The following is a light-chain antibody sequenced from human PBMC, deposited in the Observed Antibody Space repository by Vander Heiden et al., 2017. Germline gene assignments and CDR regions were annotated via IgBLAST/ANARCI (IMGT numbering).Light chain of an antibody. CDR3: NSRDSSGNHLNWV. J-gene: IGLJ3*02. Sequence: SCELTQDPAVSVALGQTVRITCQGDSLRSYYASWYQQKPGQAPVLVIYGKNNRPSGIPDRFSGSSSGNTASLTITGAQAEDEADYYCNSRDSSGNHLNWVFGGGTKLTVL. CDR2: GKN. V-gene: IGLV3-19*01. CDR1: SLRSYY.